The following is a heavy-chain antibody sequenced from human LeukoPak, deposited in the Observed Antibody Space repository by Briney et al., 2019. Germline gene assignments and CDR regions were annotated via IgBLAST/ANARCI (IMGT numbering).Heavy chain of an antibody. CDR1: GYXFTSYW. Sequence: GESLRISCNGSGYXFTSYWICWVRQMPGKGLEWMGTIYPGDSDTRYSPSFQGQVTISADKSISTAYLQWSSLKASDTAMYYCARFLITGNWWFDPWGQGTLVTVSS. CDR3: ARFLITGNWWFDP. CDR2: IYPGDSDT. J-gene: IGHJ5*02. V-gene: IGHV5-51*01. D-gene: IGHD1-1*01.